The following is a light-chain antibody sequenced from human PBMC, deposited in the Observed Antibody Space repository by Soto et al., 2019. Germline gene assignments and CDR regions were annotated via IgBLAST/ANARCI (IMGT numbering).Light chain of an antibody. CDR2: KAS. V-gene: IGKV1-39*01. J-gene: IGKJ5*01. CDR3: QQSYSTPIT. CDR1: QSISSY. Sequence: DIQMTQSPPSLSASVGDRVTITCWASQSISSYLNWYQQKPGKAPKIMIYKASYLQSGVPSRFSGSGSGTDFTLTISSLQPEDFATYYCQQSYSTPITFGQGTRLEIK.